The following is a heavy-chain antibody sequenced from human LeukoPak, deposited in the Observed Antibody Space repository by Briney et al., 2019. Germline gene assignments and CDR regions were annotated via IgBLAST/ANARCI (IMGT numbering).Heavy chain of an antibody. CDR3: ARDSPSSAANTLGYFNY. D-gene: IGHD3-10*01. CDR2: IGWNSGSM. Sequence: GGSLRLSCVASGFTFDDYAMHWVRQAPGKGLEWVSGIGWNSGSMGYADSVKGRFTISRDNAKNSLYLQMNSLRAEDSALYYCARDSPSSAANTLGYFNYWGQGTLVTVSS. J-gene: IGHJ4*02. CDR1: GFTFDDYA. V-gene: IGHV3-9*01.